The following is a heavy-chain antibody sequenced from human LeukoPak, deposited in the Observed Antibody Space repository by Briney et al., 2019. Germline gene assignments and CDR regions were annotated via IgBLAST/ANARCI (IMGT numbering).Heavy chain of an antibody. V-gene: IGHV4-34*01. D-gene: IGHD5-24*01. CDR1: VGSFSGYY. J-gene: IGHJ4*02. Sequence: PSETLSLTCAVYVGSFSGYYWSWIRQAPGKGLEWVGEINHGGSTNYNPSLKSRVTISVDTSKNQFSLKLNSVTAADTAVYYCARIGDGNNRPPDYWGQGTLVTVSS. CDR2: INHGGST. CDR3: ARIGDGNNRPPDY.